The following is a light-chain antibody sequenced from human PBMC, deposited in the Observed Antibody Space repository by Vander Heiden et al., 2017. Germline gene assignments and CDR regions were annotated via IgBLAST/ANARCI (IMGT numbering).Light chain of an antibody. CDR3: QQNNNWLPYT. CDR2: GAA. V-gene: IGKV3-15*01. Sequence: EIVMTQSPATLSVSPGERATLSCRASQSVSSNLAWYQQKPGQAPRLLIYGAATRATGIPARFSGSGGGTEFTLTISSLQSEDFAVYYCQQNNNWLPYTFGQGTKLEIK. CDR1: QSVSSN. J-gene: IGKJ2*01.